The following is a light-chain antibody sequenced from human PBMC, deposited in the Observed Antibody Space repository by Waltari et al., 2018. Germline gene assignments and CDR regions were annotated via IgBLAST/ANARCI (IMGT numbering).Light chain of an antibody. CDR3: QQYNNWPLT. CDR1: QSISSS. CDR2: AAI. J-gene: IGKJ4*01. V-gene: IGKV3D-15*01. Sequence: IVMTQSPATLSVSPGERVTLSCRASQSISSSLAWYQQKAGQGPRLLIYAAINRATGIPARFSGSGSGTDFSLSISSLESEDFAVYFCQQYNNWPLTFGGGTKVEIK.